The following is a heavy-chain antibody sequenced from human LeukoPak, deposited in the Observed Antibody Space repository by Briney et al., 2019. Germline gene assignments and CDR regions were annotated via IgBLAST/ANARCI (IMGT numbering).Heavy chain of an antibody. CDR3: ARDGGSGITYNSFDP. J-gene: IGHJ5*02. CDR2: IWYDGVNK. D-gene: IGHD3-10*01. CDR1: GFAFSRHG. Sequence: QPGRSLRLSCAASGFAFSRHGMHWVRQAPGKGLEWVASIWYDGVNKYYADFVKGRVTISRDNSKNTFYLQMNSLRAEDTAVYYCARDGGSGITYNSFDPWGQGTLVTVSS. V-gene: IGHV3-33*01.